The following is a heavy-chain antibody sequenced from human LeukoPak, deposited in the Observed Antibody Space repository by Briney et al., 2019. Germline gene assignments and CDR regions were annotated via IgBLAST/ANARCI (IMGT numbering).Heavy chain of an antibody. J-gene: IGHJ5*02. CDR2: IKQDGSEK. CDR1: GFTFSSYW. Sequence: GGSLRLSCAASGFTFSSYWMSWVRQAPGKGLEWVANIKQDGSEKYYVDSVKGRFTISRDNAKNSLYLQMNSLRAEDTAVYYCAKSQRENWFDPWGQGTLVTVSS. CDR3: AKSQRENWFDP. V-gene: IGHV3-7*03.